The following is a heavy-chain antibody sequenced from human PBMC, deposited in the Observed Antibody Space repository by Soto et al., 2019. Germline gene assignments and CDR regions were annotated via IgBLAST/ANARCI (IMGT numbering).Heavy chain of an antibody. Sequence: SETLSLTCTVSGGSISSSSYYWGWIRQPPGKGLEWIGSIYYSGSTYYNPSLKSRVTISVDTSKNQFSLKLSSVTAADTAVYYCARDDRLTGFDYWGQGTLVTVSS. D-gene: IGHD7-27*01. V-gene: IGHV4-39*07. CDR3: ARDDRLTGFDY. J-gene: IGHJ4*02. CDR1: GGSISSSSYY. CDR2: IYYSGST.